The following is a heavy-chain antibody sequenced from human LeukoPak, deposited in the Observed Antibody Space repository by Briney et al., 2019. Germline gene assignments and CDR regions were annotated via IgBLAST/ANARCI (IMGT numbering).Heavy chain of an antibody. J-gene: IGHJ4*02. CDR2: INHSGST. CDR3: ARGGVVSNYFDY. V-gene: IGHV4-34*01. Sequence: PSETLSLTCAVSGGSISSGGYYWSWIRQPPGKGLEWIGEINHSGSTNYNPSLKSRVTISVDTSKNQFSLKLSSVTAADTAVYYCARGGVVSNYFDYWGQGTLVTVSS. CDR1: GGSISSGGYY. D-gene: IGHD3-10*01.